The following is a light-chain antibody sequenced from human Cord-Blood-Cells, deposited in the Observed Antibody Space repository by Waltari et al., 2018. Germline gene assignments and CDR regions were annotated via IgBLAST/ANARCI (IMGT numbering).Light chain of an antibody. CDR1: QSISSY. V-gene: IGKV1-39*01. CDR2: AAS. CDR3: QQSYSTPWT. J-gene: IGKJ1*01. Sequence: DIQMTQSPSYLSASVGDRVTITCRASQSISSYLNWYQQKPGKAPKLLIYAASSLQSGVPSRFSGSGSGTDFTLTISSLQPEDFATDYCQQSYSTPWTFGQGTKVEIK.